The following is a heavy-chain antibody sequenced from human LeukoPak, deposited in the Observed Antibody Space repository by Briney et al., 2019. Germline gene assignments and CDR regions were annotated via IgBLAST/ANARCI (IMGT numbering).Heavy chain of an antibody. V-gene: IGHV1-46*01. CDR1: GYTFTGYY. CDR2: INPSGGST. Sequence: ASVKVSCKASGYTFTGYYMHWVRQAPGQGLEWMGIINPSGGSTSYAQKFQGRVTMTRDTSTSTVYMELSSLRSEDTAVYYCARDPKGILTGFWFDPWGQGTLVTVSS. D-gene: IGHD3-9*01. J-gene: IGHJ5*02. CDR3: ARDPKGILTGFWFDP.